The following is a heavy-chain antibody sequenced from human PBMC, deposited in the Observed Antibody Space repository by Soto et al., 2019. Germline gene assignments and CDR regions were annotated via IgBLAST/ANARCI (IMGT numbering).Heavy chain of an antibody. V-gene: IGHV4-39*01. CDR1: GGSISSSSYY. CDR2: IYYSGST. D-gene: IGHD3-3*01. J-gene: IGHJ3*02. Sequence: SETLSLTCTVSGGSISSSSYYWGWIRQPPGKGLEWIGSIYYSGSTYFNPSLKGRVTISVETSKNQFSLKLSSVTAADTAVYYCARHLGGGRYYDFWSGYYVNAFDIWGQGTMVTVSS. CDR3: ARHLGGGRYYDFWSGYYVNAFDI.